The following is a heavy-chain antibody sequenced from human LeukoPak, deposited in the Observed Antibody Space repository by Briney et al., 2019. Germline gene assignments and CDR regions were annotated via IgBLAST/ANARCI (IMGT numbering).Heavy chain of an antibody. D-gene: IGHD3-22*01. CDR3: ARSEYYYDSSEDY. J-gene: IGHJ4*02. V-gene: IGHV3-30-3*01. CDR2: ISYDGSNK. Sequence: GGSLRLSCAASGFIFSGYAMHWVRQAPGKGLEWVSIISYDGSNKYYADSVKGRFTISRDNSKNTLYLQMNSLRAEDTAVYYCARSEYYYDSSEDYWGQGTLVTVSS. CDR1: GFIFSGYA.